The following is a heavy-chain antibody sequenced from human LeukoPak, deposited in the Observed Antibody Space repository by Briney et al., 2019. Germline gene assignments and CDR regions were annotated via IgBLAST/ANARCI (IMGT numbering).Heavy chain of an antibody. CDR2: INPNSGGT. CDR1: GYTFTGYY. CDR3: ARGIAAAGTPWFDP. D-gene: IGHD6-13*01. V-gene: IGHV1-2*04. J-gene: IGHJ5*02. Sequence: ASVKVSCKASGYTFTGYYMHWVRQAPGQGLEWMGWINPNSGGTNYAQKFQGWVTMTRDTSISTAYMELSRLRSDDTAVYYCARGIAAAGTPWFDPWGQGTLVTVSS.